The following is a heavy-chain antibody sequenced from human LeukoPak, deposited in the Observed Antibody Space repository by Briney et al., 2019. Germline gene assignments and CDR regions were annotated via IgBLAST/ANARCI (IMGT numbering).Heavy chain of an antibody. CDR3: AREGKIVVVPWGALDI. V-gene: IGHV4-4*07. CDR1: GGSISSYY. CDR2: IYTSGST. J-gene: IGHJ3*02. D-gene: IGHD2-2*01. Sequence: SETLSLTCTVSGGSISSYYWSWIRQPAGKGLEWIGRIYTSGSTNYNPSLKSRVTMSVDTSKNQFSLKLSSVTAADTAVYYCAREGKIVVVPWGALDIWGQGTMVTVSS.